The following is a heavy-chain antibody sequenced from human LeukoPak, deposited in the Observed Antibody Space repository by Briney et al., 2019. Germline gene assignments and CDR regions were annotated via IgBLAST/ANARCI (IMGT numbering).Heavy chain of an antibody. Sequence: PGRSLRLSCAASGFTFSSYGMHWVRQAPGKGLEWVAVISYDGSNKYYADSVKGRFTISRDNSKNTLYLQMNSLRAEDTAVYYCAKSGGQWLVPPSVDYWGQGTLVTVSS. D-gene: IGHD6-19*01. CDR3: AKSGGQWLVPPSVDY. J-gene: IGHJ4*02. CDR2: ISYDGSNK. V-gene: IGHV3-30*18. CDR1: GFTFSSYG.